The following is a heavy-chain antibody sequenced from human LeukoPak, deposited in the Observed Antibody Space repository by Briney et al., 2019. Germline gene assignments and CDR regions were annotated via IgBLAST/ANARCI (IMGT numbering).Heavy chain of an antibody. Sequence: GGSLRLSCAASGFRFSSYSINWVRQAPGKGLEWVSYISSSSSTIYYADSVKGRFTISRDNAKNSLYLQMNSLRVEDTAVYYCAKDGSAYYYGSGSYRAKRYYFDYWGQGTLVTVSS. V-gene: IGHV3-48*01. CDR1: GFRFSSYS. CDR2: ISSSSSTI. J-gene: IGHJ4*02. D-gene: IGHD3-10*01. CDR3: AKDGSAYYYGSGSYRAKRYYFDY.